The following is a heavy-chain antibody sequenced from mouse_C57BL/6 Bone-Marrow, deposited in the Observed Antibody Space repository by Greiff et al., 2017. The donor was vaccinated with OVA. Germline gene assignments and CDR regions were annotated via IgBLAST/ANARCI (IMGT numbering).Heavy chain of an antibody. V-gene: IGHV1-77*01. CDR3: ARSGYYGSSPYDFDY. J-gene: IGHJ2*01. Sequence: VQLQESGAELVKPGASVKISCKASGYTFTDYYMHWVKQRPGQGLEWIGKIGPGSGSTYYNEKFKGKATLTADKSSSTAYMQLSSLTSEDSAVDFCARSGYYGSSPYDFDYWGQGTTLTVSS. CDR1: GYTFTDYY. CDR2: IGPGSGST. D-gene: IGHD1-1*01.